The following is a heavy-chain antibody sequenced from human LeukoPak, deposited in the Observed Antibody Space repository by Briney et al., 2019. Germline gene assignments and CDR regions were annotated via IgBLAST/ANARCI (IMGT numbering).Heavy chain of an antibody. Sequence: SETLSLTCTVSGGSISSYYWSWIRKPPGKGLEWIGYIYYSGSTNYNPSLKSRVTISVDTSKNQFSLKLSSVTAADTAVYYCARQTGEVPAGFDPWGQGTLVTVSS. CDR2: IYYSGST. D-gene: IGHD2-2*01. J-gene: IGHJ5*02. CDR3: ARQTGEVPAGFDP. V-gene: IGHV4-59*08. CDR1: GGSISSYY.